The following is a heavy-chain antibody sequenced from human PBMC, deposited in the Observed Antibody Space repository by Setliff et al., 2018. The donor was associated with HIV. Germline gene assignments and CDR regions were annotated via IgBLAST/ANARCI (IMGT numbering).Heavy chain of an antibody. V-gene: IGHV4-34*01. CDR3: AREIPYSYGGRGHPL. CDR1: GGSFSDYN. Sequence: SETLSLTCALYGGSFSDYNWSWIRQPPGMGLEWIGEVNRGRRTNYNSSLKSRVTISIDTSRNQFSLTVSSVTAADTAVYYCAREIPYSYGGRGHPLWGQGALVTVSS. CDR2: VNRGRRT. J-gene: IGHJ4*02. D-gene: IGHD3-22*01.